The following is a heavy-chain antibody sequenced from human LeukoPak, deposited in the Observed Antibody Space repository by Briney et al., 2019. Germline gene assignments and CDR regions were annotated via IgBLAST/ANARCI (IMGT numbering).Heavy chain of an antibody. V-gene: IGHV4-39*01. CDR3: ARHGNIVVLPATSKAFDI. CDR2: IYYSGDT. CDR1: AGSISRTNW. J-gene: IGHJ3*02. Sequence: SETLSLTFAVSAGSISRTNWWSWVRQPPGKGLEWIGSIYYSGDTYYNPSLKSRVTTSVDTSKSQFSLRLSSVTAADTAVYYCARHGNIVVLPATSKAFDIWGQGTMVTVSS. D-gene: IGHD2-2*01.